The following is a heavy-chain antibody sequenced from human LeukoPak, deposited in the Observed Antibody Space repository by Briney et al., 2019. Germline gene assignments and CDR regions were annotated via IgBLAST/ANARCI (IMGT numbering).Heavy chain of an antibody. CDR2: MNPNSGNT. Sequence: WASVKVSCKASGYTFTSYDINWVRQATGQGLEWMGWMNPNSGNTGYAQKFQGRVTITRNTSISTAYMELSSLRSEDTAVYYCARGISIGYCSSTSCHNWFDPWGQGTLVTVSS. J-gene: IGHJ5*02. D-gene: IGHD2-2*01. CDR1: GYTFTSYD. CDR3: ARGISIGYCSSTSCHNWFDP. V-gene: IGHV1-8*03.